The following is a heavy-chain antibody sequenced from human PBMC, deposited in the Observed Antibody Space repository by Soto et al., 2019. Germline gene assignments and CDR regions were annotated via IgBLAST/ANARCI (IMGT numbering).Heavy chain of an antibody. CDR1: GFTFNTYE. Sequence: EVQLVESGGDLVQPGGSLRLSCAASGFTFNTYEFNWVRQAPGKGLEWISYISVSGNIIKYADSVKGRFTISRDNAENSLHLQMTNLRVDYTGIYCCVIDTMGASAAASLDYCGQGTQVIVSS. J-gene: IGHJ4*02. V-gene: IGHV3-48*03. CDR3: VIDTMGASAAASLDY. D-gene: IGHD6-13*01. CDR2: ISVSGNII.